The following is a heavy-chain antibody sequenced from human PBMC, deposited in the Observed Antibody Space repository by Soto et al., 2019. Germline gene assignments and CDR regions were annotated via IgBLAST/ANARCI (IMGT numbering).Heavy chain of an antibody. CDR1: GGSISSYY. CDR3: AKSANYDFWSGTVYGMDV. D-gene: IGHD3-3*01. CDR2: IYYSGST. J-gene: IGHJ6*02. V-gene: IGHV4-59*01. Sequence: PSETLSLTCTVSGGSISSYYWSWIRQPPGKGLEWIGYIYYSGSTNYNPPLKSRVTISVDTSKNQFSLKLSSVTAADTAVYYCAKSANYDFWSGTVYGMDVWGQGTTVTVSS.